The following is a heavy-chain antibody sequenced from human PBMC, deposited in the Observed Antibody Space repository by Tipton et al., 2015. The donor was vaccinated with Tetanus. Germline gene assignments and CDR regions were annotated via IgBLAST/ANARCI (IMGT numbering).Heavy chain of an antibody. CDR3: ARDPSGGVRYFDY. V-gene: IGHV4-39*07. CDR1: GGSISSSSYC. Sequence: TLSLTCTVSGGSISSSSYCWGWIRQPPGKRLEWIGSIYYSGSAYHNPSLKSRVTMSVDTSKNQFSLKLSSVTAADTAVYYCARDPSGGVRYFDYWGQGTLVTVSS. D-gene: IGHD2-8*01. CDR2: IYYSGSA. J-gene: IGHJ4*02.